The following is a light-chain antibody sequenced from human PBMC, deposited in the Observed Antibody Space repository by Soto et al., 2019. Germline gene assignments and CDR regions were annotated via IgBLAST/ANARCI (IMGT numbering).Light chain of an antibody. CDR2: GAS. Sequence: DIQMTQSPSSLSASVGDRVTITCRASLRISIDLNWFQQKPGKAPKVLIFGASSLQSGVPSRFSGSGSGTEFTLTISSLQREDSATYYCQQSYTTPRTFGQGTKLEIK. V-gene: IGKV1-39*01. CDR1: LRISID. J-gene: IGKJ2*01. CDR3: QQSYTTPRT.